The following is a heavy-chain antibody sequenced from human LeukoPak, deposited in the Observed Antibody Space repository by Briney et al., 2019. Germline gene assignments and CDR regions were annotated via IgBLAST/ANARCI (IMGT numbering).Heavy chain of an antibody. CDR2: MYTGGTT. CDR1: GFTVSGTH. Sequence: GESLRLSCAASGFTVSGTHMSWVRQAPGKGLEWVSAMYTGGTTYYADSVTGRFTVSRDTSRNTLFLLMDSLRAEDTAVYYCAKDEVTSGGGLASWGQGTLVIVSS. J-gene: IGHJ5*01. CDR3: AKDEVTSGGGLAS. D-gene: IGHD2-21*02. V-gene: IGHV3-53*01.